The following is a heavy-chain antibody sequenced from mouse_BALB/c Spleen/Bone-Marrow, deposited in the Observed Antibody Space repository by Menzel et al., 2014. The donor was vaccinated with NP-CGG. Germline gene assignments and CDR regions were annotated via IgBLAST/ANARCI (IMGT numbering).Heavy chain of an antibody. Sequence: EVQLQQSGAELVKPGASVKLSCTASGFNIKDTYMHWVKQRPEQGLEWIGRIDPANGNTEYDPKFQGKATITADTSSNTAYLQLSSLTSEDTAVYYCANYYYGSSLFAYWGQGTLVTVSA. CDR1: GFNIKDTY. D-gene: IGHD1-1*01. CDR3: ANYYYGSSLFAY. J-gene: IGHJ3*01. CDR2: IDPANGNT. V-gene: IGHV14-3*02.